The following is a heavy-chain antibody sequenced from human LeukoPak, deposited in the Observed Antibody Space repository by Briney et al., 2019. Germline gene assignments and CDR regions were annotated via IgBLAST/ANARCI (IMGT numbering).Heavy chain of an antibody. Sequence: ETLSLTCTVSGGSISSSSYYWGWIRQPPGKGLEWIGSIYYSGSTYYNPSLKSRVTISVDTSKNQFSLKLSSVTAADTAVYYCARDSTSIYGSGSYMAFDIWGQGTMVTVSS. CDR1: GGSISSSSYY. CDR3: ARDSTSIYGSGSYMAFDI. V-gene: IGHV4-39*07. J-gene: IGHJ3*02. D-gene: IGHD3-10*01. CDR2: IYYSGST.